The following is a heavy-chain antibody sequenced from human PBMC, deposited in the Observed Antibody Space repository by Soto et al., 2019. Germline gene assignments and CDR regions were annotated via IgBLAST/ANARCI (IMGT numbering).Heavy chain of an antibody. CDR1: GGTFSSYA. V-gene: IGHV1-69*13. J-gene: IGHJ4*02. D-gene: IGHD3-10*01. CDR2: IIPIFGTA. Sequence: ASVKVSCKASGGTFSSYAISWVRQAPGQGLEWMGGIIPIFGTANYAQKFQGRVTITADESTSTAYMELSSLRSEDTAVYYCASSSHGSGSYYKAHESFEYWGQGDLVSVSS. CDR3: ASSSHGSGSYYKAHESFEY.